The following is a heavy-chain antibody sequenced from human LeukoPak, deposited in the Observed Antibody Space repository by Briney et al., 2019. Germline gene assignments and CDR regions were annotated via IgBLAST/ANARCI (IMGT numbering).Heavy chain of an antibody. Sequence: GASVKVSCKASGYTFTGYYMHWMRQAPGQGLEWMGWINPNSGGTNYAQKFQGRVTMTRDTSISTAYMELSRLRSDDTAVYYCASEDYPLGGKIDYWGQGTLVTVSS. CDR1: GYTFTGYY. CDR2: INPNSGGT. CDR3: ASEDYPLGGKIDY. J-gene: IGHJ4*02. V-gene: IGHV1-2*02. D-gene: IGHD3-16*01.